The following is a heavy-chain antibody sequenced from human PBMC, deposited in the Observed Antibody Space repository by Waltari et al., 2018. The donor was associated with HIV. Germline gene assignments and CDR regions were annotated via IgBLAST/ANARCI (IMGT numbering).Heavy chain of an antibody. CDR2: VSANSGNT. CDR1: GYTFASSY. V-gene: IGHV1-8*02. CDR3: ARQYCNSTSCQVVGYGMDV. Sequence: QVQLVPYGAEVKKRGASAEVSCTLSGYTFASSYINCVRPATGQGREWMGWVSANSGNTGYAQKFQGRAAMTRNATISTAYRKIISLRSKDTAVYYCARQYCNSTSCQVVGYGMDVWGQGSTVTVSS. J-gene: IGHJ6*02. D-gene: IGHD2-2*01.